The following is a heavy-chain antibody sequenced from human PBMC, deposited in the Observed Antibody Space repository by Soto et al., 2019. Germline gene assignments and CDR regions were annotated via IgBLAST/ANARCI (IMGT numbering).Heavy chain of an antibody. J-gene: IGHJ3*02. CDR1: GFTFSSYG. CDR3: ARPRGDRYNWNDVHAFDI. D-gene: IGHD1-1*01. CDR2: IWYDGSNK. Sequence: QVQLVESGGGVVQPGRSLRLSCAASGFTFSSYGMHWVRQAPGKGLEWVAVIWYDGSNKYYADSVKGRFTISRDNSKNTLYLQMNSLRAEDTAVYYCARPRGDRYNWNDVHAFDIWGQGTMVTVSS. V-gene: IGHV3-33*01.